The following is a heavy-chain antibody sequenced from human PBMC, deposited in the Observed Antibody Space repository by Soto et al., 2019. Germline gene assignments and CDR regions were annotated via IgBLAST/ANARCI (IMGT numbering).Heavy chain of an antibody. J-gene: IGHJ4*02. CDR3: AKSDPSGSFNDY. V-gene: IGHV4-39*01. CDR1: GGSITSSEYY. CDR2: IYYSGSS. Sequence: LSLTCTVSGGSITSSEYYWAWIRQPPGKGLQFVGTIYYSGSSYSNPSLKSRLSMSVDTSKNQFSLTMKSVTAADTGVYYCAKSDPSGSFNDYWGQGTLVTVSS. D-gene: IGHD6-25*01.